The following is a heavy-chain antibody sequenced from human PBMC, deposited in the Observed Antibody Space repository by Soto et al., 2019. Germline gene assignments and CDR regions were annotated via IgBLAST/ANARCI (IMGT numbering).Heavy chain of an antibody. CDR3: AGGVCGGNCYYYHYGMDV. CDR1: GFTFGSYA. J-gene: IGHJ6*02. V-gene: IGHV3-33*01. CDR2: IWYDGSDK. Sequence: QVQLVESGGGVVQPGRSLRLSCAASGFTFGSYAMHWVRQAPGKGLEWVAVIWYDGSDKYYADSVEGRFTISRDNSKNTLHLQMNSLRVEDTAVYYCAGGVCGGNCYYYHYGMDVWGPGTTVTVPS. D-gene: IGHD2-21*02.